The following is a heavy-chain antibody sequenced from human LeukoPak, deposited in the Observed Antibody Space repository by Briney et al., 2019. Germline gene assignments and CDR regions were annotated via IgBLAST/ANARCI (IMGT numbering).Heavy chain of an antibody. CDR3: VRGNRRHSYQLYPVFGY. V-gene: IGHV3-7*01. D-gene: IGHD2-2*01. CDR2: IKQNGSEK. Sequence: GGSLRLSCAASGFTFSSYWMNWVRQAPGKGLEWVADIKQNGSEKYYVDSVKGRFTISRDNAENTLYLQMNSLRAEDTALYYCVRGNRRHSYQLYPVFGYWG. CDR1: GFTFSSYW. J-gene: IGHJ4*01.